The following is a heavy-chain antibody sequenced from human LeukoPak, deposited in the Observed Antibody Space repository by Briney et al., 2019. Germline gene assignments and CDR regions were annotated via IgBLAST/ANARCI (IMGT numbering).Heavy chain of an antibody. CDR2: IYYSGST. Sequence: SETLSLTCTVSGGSISSYYWSWIRQPPGKGLEWIGYIYYSGSTNYNPSLKSRVTISVDTSKNQFSLKLTSVTAADTAVYYCAREVGNYGSGSYYRGYWYFDLWGRGTLVTVSS. CDR3: AREVGNYGSGSYYRGYWYFDL. D-gene: IGHD3-10*01. J-gene: IGHJ2*01. CDR1: GGSISSYY. V-gene: IGHV4-59*01.